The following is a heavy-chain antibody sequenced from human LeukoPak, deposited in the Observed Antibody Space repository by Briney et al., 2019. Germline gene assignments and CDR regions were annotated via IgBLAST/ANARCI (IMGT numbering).Heavy chain of an antibody. Sequence: SETLSLTCAVYGGSFSGYYWSWIRQPPGKGLEWIGEINHSGSTNYNPSLKSRVTISVDTSKNQFSLKLSSVTAADTAVYYCARGGRYIAVAAFDYWGQGTLVTVSS. CDR2: INHSGST. J-gene: IGHJ4*02. CDR3: ARGGRYIAVAAFDY. D-gene: IGHD6-19*01. CDR1: GGSFSGYY. V-gene: IGHV4-34*01.